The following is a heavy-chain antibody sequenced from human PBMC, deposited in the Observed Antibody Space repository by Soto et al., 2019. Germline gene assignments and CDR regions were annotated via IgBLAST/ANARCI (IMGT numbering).Heavy chain of an antibody. CDR3: ARAPVPIYYFYGMDG. CDR2: IWYDGSNK. V-gene: IGHV3-33*01. Sequence: QVQLVESGGGVAQPGRSLRLSCAASGFSFNNYGMHWVRQAPGKGLEWVALIWYDGSNKSYADYVKGRFTISRDNPKNTLYLQVNRLRGEDTAVYYCARAPVPIYYFYGMDGWGLGITVTVSS. D-gene: IGHD4-17*01. CDR1: GFSFNNYG. J-gene: IGHJ6*02.